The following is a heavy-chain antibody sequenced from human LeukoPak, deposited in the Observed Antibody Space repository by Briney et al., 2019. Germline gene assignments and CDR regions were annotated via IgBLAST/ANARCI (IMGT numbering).Heavy chain of an antibody. Sequence: SETLSLTCTVSGGSISSSSYYWGWIRQPPGKGLEGIGSIYYSGSTYYNPSLKSRVTISVDTSKNQFSLKLSSVTAADTAVYYCARNRYGDYFVRGNWFDPWGQGTLVTVSS. V-gene: IGHV4-39*01. CDR3: ARNRYGDYFVRGNWFDP. J-gene: IGHJ5*02. D-gene: IGHD4-17*01. CDR1: GGSISSSSYY. CDR2: IYYSGST.